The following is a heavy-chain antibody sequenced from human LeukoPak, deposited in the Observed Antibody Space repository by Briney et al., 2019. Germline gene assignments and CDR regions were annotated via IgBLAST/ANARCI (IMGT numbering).Heavy chain of an antibody. CDR1: GGSISSYY. J-gene: IGHJ4*02. CDR3: ARVRPGTTVATFDY. CDR2: IYYSGST. V-gene: IGHV4-59*01. D-gene: IGHD4-23*01. Sequence: SETLSLTCTVSGGSISSYYWSWIRQPPGKGLEWIGYIYYSGSTNYNPSLKSRVTISVDTSKNQFSLKLSSVTAADTAVYYCARVRPGTTVATFDYWGQGTLVTVSS.